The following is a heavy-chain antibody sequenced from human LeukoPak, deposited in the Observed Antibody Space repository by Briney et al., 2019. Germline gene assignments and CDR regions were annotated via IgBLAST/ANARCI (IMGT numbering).Heavy chain of an antibody. Sequence: TGGSLRLSCTGFGFTFSDYSMNWVRQAPGKGLEWVSSISVRSTYIYYADSVKGRFTISRDNAKNSLYLQMDSLRAEDTAVYYCARASYYYGSGSYYNGDYFDYWGQGTLVTVSS. CDR2: ISVRSTYI. J-gene: IGHJ4*02. V-gene: IGHV3-21*01. CDR3: ARASYYYGSGSYYNGDYFDY. D-gene: IGHD3-10*01. CDR1: GFTFSDYS.